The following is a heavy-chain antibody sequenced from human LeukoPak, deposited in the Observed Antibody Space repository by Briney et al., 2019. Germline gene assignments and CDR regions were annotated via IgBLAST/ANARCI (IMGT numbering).Heavy chain of an antibody. CDR3: ARDSTYWYDSGSSGPHYFDY. J-gene: IGHJ4*02. D-gene: IGHD3-10*01. Sequence: GGSPRLSCAASAFIFSNYAMHWVRQAPGKGLEWVALISSDGSKTYHADSVKGRFSISRDNSKNTLYLQLNSLRAEDTSVYYCARDSTYWYDSGSSGPHYFDYWGQGTLVTVSS. V-gene: IGHV3-30*01. CDR2: ISSDGSKT. CDR1: AFIFSNYA.